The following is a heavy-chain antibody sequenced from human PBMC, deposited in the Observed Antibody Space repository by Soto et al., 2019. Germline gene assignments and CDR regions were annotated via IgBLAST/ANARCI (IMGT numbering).Heavy chain of an antibody. CDR3: ATGIAAAGRAHYYYMDV. CDR1: GFTFSSST. V-gene: IGHV3-21*01. J-gene: IGHJ6*03. D-gene: IGHD6-13*01. CDR2: ISSGSSYI. Sequence: EVQLVESGGGLVMPGGSLRLSCAASGFTFSSSTMNWVRQAPGKGLEWVSSISSGSSYIYYADSVKGRFTISRDNAKNSLYLQMNSLRAEDTAVYYCATGIAAAGRAHYYYMDVWGKGTTVTVSS.